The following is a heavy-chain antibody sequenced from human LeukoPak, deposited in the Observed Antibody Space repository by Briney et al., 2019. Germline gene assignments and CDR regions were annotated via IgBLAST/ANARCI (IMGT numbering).Heavy chain of an antibody. CDR1: GFTFSSYS. Sequence: KAGGSLRLSXAASGFTFSSYSMNWVRQAPGKGLEWVSSISRSSNYIYYADSVKGRFTISRDNAKNSLYLQINSLRAEDTSVYYCARGENNYGYYYFDYWGQGTLVTVSS. CDR2: ISRSSNYI. J-gene: IGHJ4*02. CDR3: ARGENNYGYYYFDY. D-gene: IGHD5-24*01. V-gene: IGHV3-21*01.